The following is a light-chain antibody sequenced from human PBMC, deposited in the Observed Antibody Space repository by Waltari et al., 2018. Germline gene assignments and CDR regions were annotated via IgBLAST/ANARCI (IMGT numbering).Light chain of an antibody. Sequence: DIQMTPSPSSLSASVGDRVTITCQASQDISNYFNWYQQKPGKAPKLLIYDASNLEPGVPSRFSGSGSGTDFTFTISSLQPEDIATYYCQQYDNLPFGFGPGTKVDIK. CDR2: DAS. V-gene: IGKV1-33*01. CDR3: QQYDNLPFG. CDR1: QDISNY. J-gene: IGKJ3*01.